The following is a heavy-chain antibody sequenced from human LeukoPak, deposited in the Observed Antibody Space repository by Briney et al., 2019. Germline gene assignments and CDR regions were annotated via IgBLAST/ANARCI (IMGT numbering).Heavy chain of an antibody. CDR1: GFTFDDYA. V-gene: IGHV3-9*01. CDR2: INWNRGSI. Sequence: GRSLRLSCAASGFTFDDYAMHWARQAPGKGLEWVSGINWNRGSIGYADSVKGRFTISRDNAKNSLYLQMNSLRAEDTALYYCAKDLGGEFYYYYGMDVWGQGTTVTVSS. J-gene: IGHJ6*02. CDR3: AKDLGGEFYYYYGMDV. D-gene: IGHD3-10*01.